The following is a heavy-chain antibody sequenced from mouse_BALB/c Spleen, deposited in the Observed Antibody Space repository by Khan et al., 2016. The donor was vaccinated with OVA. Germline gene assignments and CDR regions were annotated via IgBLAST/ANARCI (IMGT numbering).Heavy chain of an antibody. V-gene: IGHV14-1*02. J-gene: IGHJ2*01. CDR2: IDPENGNT. CDR3: PRSIRLCFDY. D-gene: IGHD6-2*01. CDR1: GFNIKDSY. Sequence: EVQLVESGAELVRPGALVKLSCKASGFNIKDSYIHWVKQRPEQGLEWIGWIDPENGNTVYDPRFQGKASIPADTSSNTAYLQLSSLTSQNTSVYYCPRSIRLCFDYCCRGTTLTVSS.